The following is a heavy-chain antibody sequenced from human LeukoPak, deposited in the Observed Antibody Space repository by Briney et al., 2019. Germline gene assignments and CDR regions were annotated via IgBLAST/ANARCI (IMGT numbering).Heavy chain of an antibody. Sequence: SETLSLTCAVHVGSFSGYYWSWIRHPPGKGLERIGEINHSGSTNYNPSLKSRVTISVDTSKNQFSLKLSSVTAADTAVYYCARGHPLQYMVRGVSKRGYYYMDVWGKGTTVTVSS. CDR3: ARGHPLQYMVRGVSKRGYYYMDV. D-gene: IGHD3-10*01. J-gene: IGHJ6*03. CDR1: VGSFSGYY. V-gene: IGHV4-34*01. CDR2: INHSGST.